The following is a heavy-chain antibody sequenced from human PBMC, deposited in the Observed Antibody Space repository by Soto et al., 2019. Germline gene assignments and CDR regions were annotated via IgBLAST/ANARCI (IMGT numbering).Heavy chain of an antibody. CDR3: ARPSGHDYGGT. CDR1: GYTFTSYD. V-gene: IGHV1-8*01. J-gene: IGHJ5*02. CDR2: MNPNSGNT. Sequence: GASVKVSCKASGYTFTSYDINWVRQATGQGLEWMGWMNPNSGNTGYAQKFQGRLTITGDTSTTSVYMELSSLTSEDTAIYYCARPSGHDYGGTWGQGTLVTVSS. D-gene: IGHD5-12*01.